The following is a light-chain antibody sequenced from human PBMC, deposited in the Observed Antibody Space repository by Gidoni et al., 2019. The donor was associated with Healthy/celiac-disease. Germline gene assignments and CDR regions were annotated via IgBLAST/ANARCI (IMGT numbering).Light chain of an antibody. CDR2: WAS. CDR1: QSVLYSSNNKNY. J-gene: IGKJ2*04. CDR3: QQYYSTLCS. Sequence: DIVMTQSPDSLAVSLGERATINCKSSQSVLYSSNNKNYLAWYQQKPGQPPKLLIYWASTRESGVPDRFSGSGSGTDFTLTTSSLQAEDVAVYYCQQYYSTLCSFGQXTKLEIK. V-gene: IGKV4-1*01.